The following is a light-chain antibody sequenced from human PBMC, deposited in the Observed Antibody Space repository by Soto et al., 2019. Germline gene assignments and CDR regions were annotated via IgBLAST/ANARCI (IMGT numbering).Light chain of an antibody. CDR3: QQYGSSGT. CDR2: GAS. Sequence: EIVLTQSPATLSLSPGERATLSCRASHKITAYSLAWYRQKPGQAPRLLIYGASSRASGIPDRFSGGGSGTDFTLTISRLEPEDFAVYYCQQYGSSGTFGQGTKVDIK. V-gene: IGKV3-20*01. J-gene: IGKJ1*01. CDR1: HKITAYS.